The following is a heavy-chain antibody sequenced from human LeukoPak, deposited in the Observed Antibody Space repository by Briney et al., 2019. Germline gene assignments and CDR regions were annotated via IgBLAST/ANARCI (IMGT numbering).Heavy chain of an antibody. V-gene: IGHV3-30*03. CDR2: ISYDGSNK. J-gene: IGHJ4*02. D-gene: IGHD3-22*01. Sequence: GGSLRLSCTASGFTFSSYGMHWVRQAPGKGLEWVAVISYDGSNKYYADSVKGRFTISRDNSKNTLYLQMNSLRAEDTAVYYCATYDSSGYYYDASFDYWGQGTLVTVSS. CDR1: GFTFSSYG. CDR3: ATYDSSGYYYDASFDY.